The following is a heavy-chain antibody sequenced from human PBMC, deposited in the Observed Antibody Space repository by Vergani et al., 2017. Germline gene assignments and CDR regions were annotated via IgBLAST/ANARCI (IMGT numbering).Heavy chain of an antibody. V-gene: IGHV1-69*01. CDR1: GFTFSSYS. Sequence: VQLVESGGGLVKPGGSLRLSCAASGFTFSSYSMNWVRQAPGQGLEWMGGIIPIFGTANYAQKFQGRVTITADESTSTAYMELSSLRSEDTAVYYCAGSLYYYDSSGYPLDYWGQGTLVTVSS. J-gene: IGHJ4*02. CDR3: AGSLYYYDSSGYPLDY. D-gene: IGHD3-22*01. CDR2: IIPIFGTA.